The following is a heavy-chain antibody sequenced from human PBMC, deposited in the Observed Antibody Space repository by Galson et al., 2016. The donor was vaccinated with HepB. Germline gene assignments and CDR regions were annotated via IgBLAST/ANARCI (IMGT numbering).Heavy chain of an antibody. Sequence: SVKVSCKASGYTLTSYHIHWVRQAPGQGLEWMGIINPSAGGARYGQTFQDRVTMTRDTSTSTVYMELSSLRSEDTAVYYCARYSVRGPGSSRSFDYWGQGTLVTVS. CDR1: GYTLTSYH. D-gene: IGHD6-6*01. J-gene: IGHJ4*02. CDR2: INPSAGGA. V-gene: IGHV1-46*01. CDR3: ARYSVRGPGSSRSFDY.